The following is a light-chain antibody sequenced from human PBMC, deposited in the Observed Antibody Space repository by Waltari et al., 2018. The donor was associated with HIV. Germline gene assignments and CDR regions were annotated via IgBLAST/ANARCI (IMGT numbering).Light chain of an antibody. CDR3: ATWDGRLSGVV. CDR1: SSNIGSNY. CDR2: RNN. Sequence: QSVLTQPPSASGTPGQRVTISCSGSSSNIGSNYVYWYQQLPGTTPKLLIYRNNQRPSGVPDRCSGSKSGTSASLAISGLRSEDEADYYCATWDGRLSGVVFGGGTKLTVL. J-gene: IGLJ2*01. V-gene: IGLV1-47*01.